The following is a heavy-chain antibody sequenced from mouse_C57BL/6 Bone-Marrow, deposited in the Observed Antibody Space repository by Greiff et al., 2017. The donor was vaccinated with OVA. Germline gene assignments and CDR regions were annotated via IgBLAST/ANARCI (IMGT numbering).Heavy chain of an antibody. Sequence: QVQLKQPVAELVKPGASVKLSCKASGYTFTSYWMQWVKQRPGQGLEWIGEIDPSDSYTNYNQKFKGKATLTVDTSSSTAYMQLNSLTSEDSAVYYCASAVFAYWGQGTLVTVSA. CDR2: IDPSDSYT. V-gene: IGHV1-50*01. J-gene: IGHJ3*01. CDR1: GYTFTSYW. CDR3: ASAVFAY.